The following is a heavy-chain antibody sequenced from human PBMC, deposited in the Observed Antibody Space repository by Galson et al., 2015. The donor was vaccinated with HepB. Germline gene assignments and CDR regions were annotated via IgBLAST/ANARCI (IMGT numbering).Heavy chain of an antibody. Sequence: SLRLSCAASGFTFSSYAMHWVRQAPGKGLEWVAVISYDGSNKYYADSVKGRFTISRDNSKNTLYLQMNSLRAEDTAVYYCARDQVAVAAWDAFDIWGQGTMVTVSS. CDR2: ISYDGSNK. V-gene: IGHV3-30-3*01. D-gene: IGHD6-19*01. CDR1: GFTFSSYA. J-gene: IGHJ3*02. CDR3: ARDQVAVAAWDAFDI.